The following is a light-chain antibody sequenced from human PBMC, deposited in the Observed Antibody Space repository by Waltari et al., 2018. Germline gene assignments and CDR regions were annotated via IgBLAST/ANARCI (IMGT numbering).Light chain of an antibody. CDR3: YSAADNNRQV. J-gene: IGLJ3*02. Sequence: SYELTQPSSVSVSPGQTARIPCSGDILAKRYPRWFQQKPGQAPVVVIYKDSERPSGIPERFSGSNSGTTVTLTISGAQVEDEADYYCYSAADNNRQVFGGGTKLTVL. CDR2: KDS. CDR1: ILAKRY. V-gene: IGLV3-27*01.